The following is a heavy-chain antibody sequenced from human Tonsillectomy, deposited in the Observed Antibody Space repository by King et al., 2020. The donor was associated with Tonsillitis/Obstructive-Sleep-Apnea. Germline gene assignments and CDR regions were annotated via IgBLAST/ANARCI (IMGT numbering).Heavy chain of an antibody. Sequence: VQRVESGGGEVQPGRSLRLSCAASGFTFSSYGTHWGRMGPGKGLAWVAVRWDDGSNKYYADSGKGRFTISRDNSKNTLYLQMNSLRAEDTAVYYCARVGLDPDESWGQGTLVTVSS. CDR2: RWDDGSNK. D-gene: IGHD3/OR15-3a*01. J-gene: IGHJ4*02. CDR3: ARVGLDPDES. V-gene: IGHV3-33*01. CDR1: GFTFSSYG.